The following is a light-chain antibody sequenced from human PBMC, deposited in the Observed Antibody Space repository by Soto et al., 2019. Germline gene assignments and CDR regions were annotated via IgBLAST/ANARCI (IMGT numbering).Light chain of an antibody. CDR1: SSDVGGYNY. CDR3: CSYTTSNTRQIV. CDR2: DVS. Sequence: QSALAQPASVSGSPGHSITISCTGTSSDVGGYNYVSWYQQPPGKAPKFMIYDVSNRPSGVSNRFSGSKSGNTASLTISGLQAEDEADYYCCSYTTSNTRQIVFGTGTKVTVL. J-gene: IGLJ1*01. V-gene: IGLV2-14*01.